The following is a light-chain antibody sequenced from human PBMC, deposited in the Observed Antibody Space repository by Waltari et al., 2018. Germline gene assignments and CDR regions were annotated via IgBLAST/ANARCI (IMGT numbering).Light chain of an antibody. CDR1: QNILYSSNSKNY. V-gene: IGKV4-1*01. CDR3: QQNYGLPYT. CDR2: WAS. J-gene: IGKJ2*01. Sequence: DIVMTQSPDSLAVSLGERATINCKSSQNILYSSNSKNYLAWYQHKPGQPPKLLIYWASTRESGVPDRFSGSGSGTEFTLTISSLQAEDVAVYYCQQNYGLPYTFGQGTKLEIK.